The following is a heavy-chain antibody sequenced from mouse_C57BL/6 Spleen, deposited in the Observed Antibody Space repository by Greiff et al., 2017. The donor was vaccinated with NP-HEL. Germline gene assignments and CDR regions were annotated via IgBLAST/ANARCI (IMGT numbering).Heavy chain of an antibody. CDR3: ARREDVYGY. Sequence: QVQLQQSGPELVKPGASVKISCKASGYAFSSSWMNWVKQRPGKGLEWIGRIYPGDGDTNYNGKFKGKATMTADKSSSTAYMQLSSLTSEDSAVYFCARREDVYGYWGQGTPLTVSS. V-gene: IGHV1-82*01. CDR2: IYPGDGDT. CDR1: GYAFSSSW. D-gene: IGHD1-1*01. J-gene: IGHJ2*01.